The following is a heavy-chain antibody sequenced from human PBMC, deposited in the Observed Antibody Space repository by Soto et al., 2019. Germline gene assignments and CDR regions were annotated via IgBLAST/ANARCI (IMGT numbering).Heavy chain of an antibody. Sequence: GGSLRLSCAASGFTFSSYWMHWVRQAPGKGLVWVSRINSDGSSTSYADSVKGRFTISRDNAKNTLYLQMNSLRAEDTAVYYCARGYYDSSGYYSSAGGAEAFAGFDYWGQGTLVTVSS. CDR3: ARGYYDSSGYYSSAGGAEAFAGFDY. D-gene: IGHD3-22*01. V-gene: IGHV3-74*01. CDR1: GFTFSSYW. J-gene: IGHJ4*02. CDR2: INSDGSST.